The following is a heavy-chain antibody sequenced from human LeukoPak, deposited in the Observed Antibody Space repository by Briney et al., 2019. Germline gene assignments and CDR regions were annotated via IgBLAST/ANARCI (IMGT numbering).Heavy chain of an antibody. V-gene: IGHV3-30-3*01. CDR2: ISYDGSNK. CDR1: GFTFSSYA. D-gene: IGHD3-22*01. Sequence: GRSLRLSCAASGFTFSSYAMHWVRQAPGKGLEWVAVISYDGSNKYYADSVKGRFTISRDNSKNTLYLQMNSLRAEDTAVYYCARDLSPEVVVISWFDPWGQGTLVTVSS. J-gene: IGHJ5*02. CDR3: ARDLSPEVVVISWFDP.